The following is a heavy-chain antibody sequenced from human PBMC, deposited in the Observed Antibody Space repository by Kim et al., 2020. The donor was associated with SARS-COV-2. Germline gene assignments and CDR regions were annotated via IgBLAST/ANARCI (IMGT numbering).Heavy chain of an antibody. CDR1: GFIFSGYG. Sequence: GGSLRLSCAATGFIFSGYGMSWVRQVPGKGLEWLSALTGSGDATFYADSVKGRFTLSRDNSKNTLYLQMNSLRAEDTAVYYCVRVGGTARFYDFWGRGTPVTVSS. J-gene: IGHJ4*02. CDR2: LTGSGDAT. V-gene: IGHV3-23*01. D-gene: IGHD1-26*01. CDR3: VRVGGTARFYDF.